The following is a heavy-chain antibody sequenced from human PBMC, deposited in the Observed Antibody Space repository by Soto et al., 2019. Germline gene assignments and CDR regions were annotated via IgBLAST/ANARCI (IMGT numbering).Heavy chain of an antibody. V-gene: IGHV1-69*02. D-gene: IGHD2-21*02. CDR1: GSTFSSYT. CDR3: ARRRYCGVDCYNKCYYGMDV. CDR2: IIPVLGVT. Sequence: QVQLVQSGAEVRKPGSSVEVSCMASGSTFSSYTVNWVRQAPGQGLEWIGRIIPVLGVTHYARRVQGRVTITADRARKTAYRELTSLTSEDTAVYYCARRRYCGVDCYNKCYYGMDVWGQGTTVTVSS. J-gene: IGHJ6*02.